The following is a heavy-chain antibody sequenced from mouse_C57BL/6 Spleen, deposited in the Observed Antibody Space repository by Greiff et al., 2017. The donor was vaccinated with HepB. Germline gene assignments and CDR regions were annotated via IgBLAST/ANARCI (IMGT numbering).Heavy chain of an antibody. CDR1: GYAFSSYW. D-gene: IGHD3-2*02. CDR2: IYPGDGDT. CDR3: AREGQLRPFAY. J-gene: IGHJ3*01. V-gene: IGHV1-80*01. Sequence: VQLQESGAELVKPGASVKISCKASGYAFSSYWMNWVKQRPGKGLEWIGQIYPGDGDTNYNGKFKGKATLTADKSSSTAYMQLSSLTSEDSAVYFCAREGQLRPFAYWGQGTLVTVSA.